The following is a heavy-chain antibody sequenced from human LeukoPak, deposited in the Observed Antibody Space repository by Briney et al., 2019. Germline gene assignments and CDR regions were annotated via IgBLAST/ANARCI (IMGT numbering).Heavy chain of an antibody. CDR3: AREGDAYSLRKYFDY. J-gene: IGHJ4*02. CDR2: ISVSGDTT. CDR1: GFTFSTYA. D-gene: IGHD5-24*01. Sequence: GGSLGLSCAASGFTFSTYAMSWVRQAPGKGLEWVSGISVSGDTTHYADPVKGRFTISRDNSKNTLYLQGDSLRVEDTAVYYCAREGDAYSLRKYFDYWGQGTLVTVSS. V-gene: IGHV3-23*01.